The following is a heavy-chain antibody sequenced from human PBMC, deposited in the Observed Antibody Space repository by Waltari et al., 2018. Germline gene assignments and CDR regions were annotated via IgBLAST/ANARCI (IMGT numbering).Heavy chain of an antibody. V-gene: IGHV3-7*04. CDR1: GFTFVNYW. CDR2: IKEDVTEE. CDR3: ARVSKGIHFDY. Sequence: EVQLVESGGGLVQPGGSIRLSCTASGFTFVNYWMSWFRQAPGKGLQWVAYIKEDVTEESYLDSLKGRFTISRDDAKNSLHLQMNSLRVEDTAIYYCARVSKGIHFDYWGQGTLVTVSS. J-gene: IGHJ4*02.